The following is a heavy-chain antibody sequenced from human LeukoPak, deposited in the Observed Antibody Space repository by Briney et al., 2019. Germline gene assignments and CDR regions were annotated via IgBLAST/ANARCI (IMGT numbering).Heavy chain of an antibody. J-gene: IGHJ4*02. V-gene: IGHV3-21*01. D-gene: IGHD6-13*01. Sequence: GGSLRLSCAASGFTFSGYSMNWVRQAPGKGLEWVSSISTTSDYIHYADSLKGRVAISRDNAKNSLYLQMNSLRAEDTAVYYCARGGVYSQGFDYWGQGSLVTVSS. CDR1: GFTFSGYS. CDR2: ISTTSDYI. CDR3: ARGGVYSQGFDY.